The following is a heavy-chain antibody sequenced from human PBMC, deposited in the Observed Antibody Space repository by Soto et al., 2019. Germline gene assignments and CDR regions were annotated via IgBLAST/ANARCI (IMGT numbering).Heavy chain of an antibody. J-gene: IGHJ4*02. V-gene: IGHV3-33*08. Sequence: GGSLRLSCAASGFSFRSYAMHWVRQAPGKGLEWVAVIWYDGVNKYYADSVKGRFTISRDNSNNTLYVQMNSLGAEDTAVYYCASEFTLLDYWGQGTLVTVSS. CDR2: IWYDGVNK. CDR1: GFSFRSYA. CDR3: ASEFTLLDY. D-gene: IGHD3-16*01.